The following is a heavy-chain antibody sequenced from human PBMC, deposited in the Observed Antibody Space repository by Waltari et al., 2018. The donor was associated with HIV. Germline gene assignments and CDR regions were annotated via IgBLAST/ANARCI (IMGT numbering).Heavy chain of an antibody. D-gene: IGHD2-21*01. J-gene: IGHJ3*02. Sequence: QVQLVQSGAEVKKPGSSVKVSCKASGGTFSSYAISWVRQAPGQGLEWMGGIIPIFGTANYAQKFQGRGTITADESTSTAYMELSSLRSEDTAVYYCARDGLIRCGGDCYYGLNAFDIWGQGTMVTVSS. CDR2: IIPIFGTA. CDR1: GGTFSSYA. V-gene: IGHV1-69*01. CDR3: ARDGLIRCGGDCYYGLNAFDI.